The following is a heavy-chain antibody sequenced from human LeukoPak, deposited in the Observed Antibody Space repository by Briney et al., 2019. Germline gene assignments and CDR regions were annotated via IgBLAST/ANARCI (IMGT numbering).Heavy chain of an antibody. CDR3: ARDPSGSFTNWFDP. J-gene: IGHJ5*02. Sequence: SQTLSLTCAVSGYSISSGYYWGWIRQPPGKGLEWIGSTYHSGSTYYNPSLKSRVTISVDTSKNQFSLKLSSVTAADTAVYYCARDPSGSFTNWFDPWGQGTLVTVSS. CDR1: GYSISSGYY. D-gene: IGHD3-10*01. V-gene: IGHV4-38-2*02. CDR2: TYHSGST.